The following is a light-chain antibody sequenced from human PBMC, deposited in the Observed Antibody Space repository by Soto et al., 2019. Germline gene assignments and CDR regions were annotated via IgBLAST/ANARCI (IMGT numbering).Light chain of an antibody. CDR2: KAS. J-gene: IGKJ1*01. Sequence: DIQMTQSPSTLSGSVGDRVTITCRASQTISSWLAWYQQKPGKAPKLLTYKASTLKSGVPSRFSGSGSGTEFTLTISSLQPDDFATYYCQHSNSYSEAFGQGTKVDIK. CDR3: QHSNSYSEA. CDR1: QTISSW. V-gene: IGKV1-5*03.